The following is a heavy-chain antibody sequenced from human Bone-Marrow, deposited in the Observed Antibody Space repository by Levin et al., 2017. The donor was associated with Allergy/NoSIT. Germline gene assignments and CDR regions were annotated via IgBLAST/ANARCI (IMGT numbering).Heavy chain of an antibody. J-gene: IGHJ3*02. CDR3: ARASVYDSSGYYWDAFDS. CDR2: IGTAGDT. Sequence: GGSLRLSCAASGFTFSSYDMHWVRQATGKGLEWVSAIGTAGDTYYPGSVKGRFTISRENAKNSLYLQMNSLRAGDTAVYYCARASVYDSSGYYWDAFDSWGQGTMVTVSS. V-gene: IGHV3-13*01. CDR1: GFTFSSYD. D-gene: IGHD3-22*01.